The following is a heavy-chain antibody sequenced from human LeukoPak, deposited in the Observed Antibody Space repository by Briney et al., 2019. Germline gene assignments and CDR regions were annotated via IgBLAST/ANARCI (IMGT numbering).Heavy chain of an antibody. V-gene: IGHV3-53*04. Sequence: GGSLSLSCAASGFTVSSNYMSWVRPAPGKGLEWVSVLYSGGSTYYADSVKGRFTISRQNSKNTLDLQMNSLRPEDTAVYYCARDRSGSYSRYYYYGMDVWGQGTTVTVSS. CDR1: GFTVSSNY. CDR2: LYSGGST. D-gene: IGHD1-26*01. CDR3: ARDRSGSYSRYYYYGMDV. J-gene: IGHJ6*02.